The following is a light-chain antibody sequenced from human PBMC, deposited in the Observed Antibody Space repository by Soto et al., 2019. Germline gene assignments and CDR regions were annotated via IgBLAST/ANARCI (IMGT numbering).Light chain of an antibody. CDR2: YAS. V-gene: IGKV3-15*01. Sequence: EIMMTQSPATLSVSPGERVTLSCRASQSVSNNLAWYQQKPGQAPRLLIYYASTRATGIPARFSGSGSGTEFTLTISSLQSEDFALYYCQPYNNWPPITFGQGTRLEIK. CDR1: QSVSNN. J-gene: IGKJ5*01. CDR3: QPYNNWPPIT.